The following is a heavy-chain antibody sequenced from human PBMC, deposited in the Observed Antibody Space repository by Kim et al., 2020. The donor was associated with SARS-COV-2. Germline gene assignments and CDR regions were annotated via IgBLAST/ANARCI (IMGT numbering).Heavy chain of an antibody. CDR3: AKNQWELYD. V-gene: IGHV3-23*01. J-gene: IGHJ4*02. CDR1: GFAFSTYA. CDR2: ISGNAAAT. D-gene: IGHD1-26*01. Sequence: GGSLRLSCAASGFAFSTYAMSWVRQTPGKGLEWVSSISGNAAATYYADSMEGRFTISRDNSKSTLYLQMNSLRAEDTALYYCAKNQWELYDWGQGTLVT.